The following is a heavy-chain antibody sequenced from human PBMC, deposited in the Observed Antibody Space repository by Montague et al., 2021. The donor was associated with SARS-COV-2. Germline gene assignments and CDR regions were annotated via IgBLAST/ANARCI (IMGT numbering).Heavy chain of an antibody. Sequence: SETLSLTCTVSGGSISSSSYYWGWIRQPPGKGLEWIGCIYYSGSTYYNPSLKSRVTISVDTSKNQFSLKLSSVTAADTAVYYCAGSPPGIAAAGTVAAFDIWGQGTMVTVSS. CDR1: GGSISSSSYY. CDR3: AGSPPGIAAAGTVAAFDI. J-gene: IGHJ3*02. CDR2: IYYSGST. D-gene: IGHD6-13*01. V-gene: IGHV4-39*01.